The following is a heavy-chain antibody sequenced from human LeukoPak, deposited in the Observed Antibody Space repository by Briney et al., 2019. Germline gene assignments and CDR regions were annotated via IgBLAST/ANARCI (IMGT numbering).Heavy chain of an antibody. V-gene: IGHV4-61*02. CDR3: ARGAQGSGHWFDP. Sequence: SQTLSLTCTVSGGSISSGNYYWSWIRQPAGKGLEWIGRIYTSGNTNYNPSLKSRVTISVDTSKNQFSLKLSSVTAADTAVYYCARGAQGSGHWFDPWGRGTLVTVSS. CDR1: GGSISSGNYY. CDR2: IYTSGNT. D-gene: IGHD3-10*01. J-gene: IGHJ5*02.